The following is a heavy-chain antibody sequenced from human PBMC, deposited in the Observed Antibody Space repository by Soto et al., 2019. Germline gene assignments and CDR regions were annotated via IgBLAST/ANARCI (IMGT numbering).Heavy chain of an antibody. CDR2: IYHSGST. J-gene: IGHJ4*02. CDR1: GGSISSGGYS. V-gene: IGHV4-30-2*01. Sequence: SETLSLTCAVSGGSISSGGYSWSWIRQPPGKGLEWIGYIYHSGSTYYNPSLKSRVTISVDRSKNQFSLKLSSVTAADTAVYYCARGAGYYDSSGYFFDYWGQGTLVTVSS. CDR3: ARGAGYYDSSGYFFDY. D-gene: IGHD3-22*01.